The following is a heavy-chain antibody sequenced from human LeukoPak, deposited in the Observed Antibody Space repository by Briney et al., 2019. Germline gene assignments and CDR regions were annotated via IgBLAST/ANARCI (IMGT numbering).Heavy chain of an antibody. Sequence: PSETLSLTCTVSGGSISSYYWSWIRQPAGKGLEWIGRIYTSGSTYYNPSLKSRVTMSVDTSKNQFSLKLSSVTAADTAVYYCARAISSSWYVDWFDPWGQGTLVTVSS. J-gene: IGHJ5*02. CDR3: ARAISSSWYVDWFDP. CDR2: IYTSGST. V-gene: IGHV4-4*07. D-gene: IGHD6-13*01. CDR1: GGSISSYY.